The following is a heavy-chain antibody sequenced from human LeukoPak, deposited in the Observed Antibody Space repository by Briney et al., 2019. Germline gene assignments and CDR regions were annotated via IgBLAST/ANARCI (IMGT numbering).Heavy chain of an antibody. D-gene: IGHD6-19*01. Sequence: PGGSLRLSCAASGFTFSSYAMSWIRQPPGKGLEWIGYIYYSGSTNYNPSLKSRVTISVDTSKNQFSLKLSSVTAADTAVYYCARLYSSGWKPYNWFDPWGQGTLVTVSS. CDR1: GFTFSSYA. J-gene: IGHJ5*02. CDR2: IYYSGST. V-gene: IGHV4-59*01. CDR3: ARLYSSGWKPYNWFDP.